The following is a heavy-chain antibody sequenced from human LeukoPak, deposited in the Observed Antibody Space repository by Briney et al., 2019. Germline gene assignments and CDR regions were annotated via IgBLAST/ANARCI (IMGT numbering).Heavy chain of an antibody. V-gene: IGHV1-69*05. J-gene: IGHJ3*02. CDR2: IIPIFGTA. D-gene: IGHD1-26*01. CDR3: ARDVVVGATPYAFDI. Sequence: GASVKVSCKASGGTFSSYAISWVRQAPGQGLEWMGGIIPIFGTANYAQKFQGRVTITTDESTSTAYMELSSLRSEDTAVYYCARDVVVGATPYAFDIWGQGTMVTVSS. CDR1: GGTFSSYA.